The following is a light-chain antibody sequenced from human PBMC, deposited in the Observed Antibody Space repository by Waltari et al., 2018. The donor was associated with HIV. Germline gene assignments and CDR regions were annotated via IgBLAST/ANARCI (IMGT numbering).Light chain of an antibody. J-gene: IGLJ3*02. CDR1: SRAVGGYHY. CDR3: SSYAGSNNWV. Sequence: QSALTQPPSASGSPGQSVTISCTGTSRAVGGYHYFSCYQQHPGKAPKLMIYEVSKRPSGVPDRFFGSKSGNTASLTVSGLQAEDEADYYCSSYAGSNNWVFGGGTKLTVL. V-gene: IGLV2-8*01. CDR2: EVS.